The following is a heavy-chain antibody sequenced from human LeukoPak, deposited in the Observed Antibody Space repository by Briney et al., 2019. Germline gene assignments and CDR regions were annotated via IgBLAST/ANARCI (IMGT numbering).Heavy chain of an antibody. CDR1: GGTFSSYA. V-gene: IGHV1-18*01. CDR3: ARGRIAAAGTSLGY. D-gene: IGHD6-13*01. J-gene: IGHJ4*02. Sequence: ASVKVSCKASGGTFSSYAISWVRQAPGQGLEWMGWISAYNGNTNYAQKLQGRVTMTTDTSTSTAYMELRSLRSDDTAVYYCARGRIAAAGTSLGYWGQGTLVTVSS. CDR2: ISAYNGNT.